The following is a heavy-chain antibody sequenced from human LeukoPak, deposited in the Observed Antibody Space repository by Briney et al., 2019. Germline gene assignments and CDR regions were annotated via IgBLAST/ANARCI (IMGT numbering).Heavy chain of an antibody. V-gene: IGHV3-21*01. CDR3: ARDRDDYPYY. J-gene: IGHJ4*02. CDR2: ISSSSSYI. Sequence: GGSMRLSCAASGFTLSSYSMNWVRQAPGKGLEWVSSISSSSSYIYYADSVKGRFTISRDNAKNSLSLQMNSLRAEDTAVYYCARDRDDYPYYWGQGTLVTVSS. D-gene: IGHD4-11*01. CDR1: GFTLSSYS.